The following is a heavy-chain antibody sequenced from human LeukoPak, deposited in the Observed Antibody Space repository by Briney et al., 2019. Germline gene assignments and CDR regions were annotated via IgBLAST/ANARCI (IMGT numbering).Heavy chain of an antibody. Sequence: GGSLRLSCAASGFTFSSYWMSWVRRAPGKGLEWVANIKQDGSEKYYVDSVKGRFTISRDNAKNSLYLQMNSLRAEDTAVYYCARDLYYDSSGNFDYWGQGTLVTVSS. CDR1: GFTFSSYW. D-gene: IGHD3-22*01. CDR3: ARDLYYDSSGNFDY. CDR2: IKQDGSEK. J-gene: IGHJ4*02. V-gene: IGHV3-7*04.